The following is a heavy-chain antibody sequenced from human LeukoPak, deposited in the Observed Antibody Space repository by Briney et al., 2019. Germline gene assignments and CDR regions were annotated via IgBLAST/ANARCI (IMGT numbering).Heavy chain of an antibody. Sequence: SGGSLRLSCVASGFTFSDYFMSWVRQAPGKGLEWISHISSGGVTTNYADSVKGRFTISRDNVKNSLHLQMNSLRADDTAVYYCTRQDGGGGYEPIDYWGQGTLVTVSS. D-gene: IGHD5-12*01. V-gene: IGHV3-11*01. CDR2: ISSGGVTT. J-gene: IGHJ4*02. CDR1: GFTFSDYF. CDR3: TRQDGGGGYEPIDY.